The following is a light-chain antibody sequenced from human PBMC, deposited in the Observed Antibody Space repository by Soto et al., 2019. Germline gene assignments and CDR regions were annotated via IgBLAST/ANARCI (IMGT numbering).Light chain of an antibody. CDR2: DVS. CDR1: SSDVGGYNY. Sequence: QSALTQPASVAGSPGQSITLSCTGTSSDVGGYNYVSWYQQHPGKAPKLMIYDVSNRPSGVSNRFSGSKSGNTASQTISGLQAEDEADYYCSSYTSSSSPYVFGTGTKLTVL. V-gene: IGLV2-14*01. J-gene: IGLJ1*01. CDR3: SSYTSSSSPYV.